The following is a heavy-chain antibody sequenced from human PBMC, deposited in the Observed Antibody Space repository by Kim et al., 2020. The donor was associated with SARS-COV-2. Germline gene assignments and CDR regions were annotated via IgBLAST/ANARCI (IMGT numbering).Heavy chain of an antibody. Sequence: SETLSLTCTVSGGPISSSSYYWGWIRQPPGKGLEWIGSIYYSGSTSYNPSLKSRVTISVDTSKNQFSLKLSSVTAADTAVYFCARHRGTHSVVADFDYWGQGTLVTVSS. J-gene: IGHJ4*02. D-gene: IGHD2-15*01. CDR1: GGPISSSSYY. CDR2: IYYSGST. V-gene: IGHV4-39*01. CDR3: ARHRGTHSVVADFDY.